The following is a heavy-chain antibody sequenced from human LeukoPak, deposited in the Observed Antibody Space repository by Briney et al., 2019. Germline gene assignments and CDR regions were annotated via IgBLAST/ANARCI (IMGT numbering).Heavy chain of an antibody. Sequence: GASVKVSCKASGDTFTGYYMHWVRQAPGQGLEWMGRINPNSGGTNYAQKFQGRVTMTRDTSISTAYMELSRLRSDDTAVYYWAPRLHYGDFDYWGQGTLVTVSS. J-gene: IGHJ4*02. CDR3: APRLHYGDFDY. CDR1: GDTFTGYY. D-gene: IGHD4-17*01. CDR2: INPNSGGT. V-gene: IGHV1-2*06.